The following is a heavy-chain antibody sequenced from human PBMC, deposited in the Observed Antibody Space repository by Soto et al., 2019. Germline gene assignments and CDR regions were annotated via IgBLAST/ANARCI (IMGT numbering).Heavy chain of an antibody. J-gene: IGHJ4*02. Sequence: SLRLSCAASGFTFSSYAMSWVRQAPGKGLEWVSAISGSGGSTYYADSVKGRFTISRDNSKNTLYLQMNSLRAEDTAVYYCAKDDYSNEVSDYWGQGTLVTVSS. V-gene: IGHV3-23*01. CDR3: AKDDYSNEVSDY. CDR1: GFTFSSYA. CDR2: ISGSGGST. D-gene: IGHD4-4*01.